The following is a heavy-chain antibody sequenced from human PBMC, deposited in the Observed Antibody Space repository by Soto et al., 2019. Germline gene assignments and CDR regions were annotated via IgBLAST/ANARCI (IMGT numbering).Heavy chain of an antibody. Sequence: GGSLRLSCRGSGFTFSNSWMHWVRHTPGKGLVWVSRINNDGSNAAYEESVKGRFTISRENDKNKLYMYLNFLRVEDTAVYYCARVETGPDXWGQGTTVTVS. CDR2: INNDGSNA. J-gene: IGHJ6*02. CDR1: GFTFSNSW. V-gene: IGHV3-74*01. CDR3: ARVETGPDX.